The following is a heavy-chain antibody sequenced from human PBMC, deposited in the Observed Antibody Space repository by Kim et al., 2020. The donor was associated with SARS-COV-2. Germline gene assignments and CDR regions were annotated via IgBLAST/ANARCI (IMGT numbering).Heavy chain of an antibody. V-gene: IGHV1-8*02. CDR1: GYTFTTYD. J-gene: IGHJ6*02. Sequence: ASVKVSCEASGYTFTTYDIKWVRQAPGQGLEWMGWMNTDSGNTGYAQKFQGRVIMTRRTSISTAYMELSSLTSDDTAVYFCARGGGRGGMDVWGQGTTVTVSS. CDR3: ARGGGRGGMDV. CDR2: MNTDSGNT. D-gene: IGHD3-16*01.